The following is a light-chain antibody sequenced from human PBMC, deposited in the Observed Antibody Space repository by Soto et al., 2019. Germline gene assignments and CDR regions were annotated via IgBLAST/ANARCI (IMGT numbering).Light chain of an antibody. Sequence: QSALTQPPYASGSPGQSVTFSCTGTSXDIGDYNYVSWYQQHPGKAPKLMIYEVTKRPSGVPDRFSGSKSGNTASLTVSGLQADDEADYYCSSHAGNNNYVLGTGTKVTVL. CDR3: SSHAGNNNYV. CDR2: EVT. CDR1: SXDIGDYNY. J-gene: IGLJ1*01. V-gene: IGLV2-8*01.